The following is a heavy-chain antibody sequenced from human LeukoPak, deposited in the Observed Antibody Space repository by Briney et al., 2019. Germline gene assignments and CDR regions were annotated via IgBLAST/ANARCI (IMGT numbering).Heavy chain of an antibody. V-gene: IGHV4-30-2*01. CDR3: ARAQLGYCSSTSCYSPHFDY. J-gene: IGHJ4*02. Sequence: SQTLSLTCAVSGGSISSGGYSWSWIRQPPGKGLEWIGHIYHSGSTYYNPSLKSRVTISVDRSKNQFSLKLSSVTAADTAVYYCARAQLGYCSSTSCYSPHFDYWGQGTLVTVSS. CDR2: IYHSGST. D-gene: IGHD2-2*01. CDR1: GGSISSGGYS.